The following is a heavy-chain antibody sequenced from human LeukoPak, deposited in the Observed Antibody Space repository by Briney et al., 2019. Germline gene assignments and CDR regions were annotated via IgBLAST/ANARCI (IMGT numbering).Heavy chain of an antibody. V-gene: IGHV4-34*01. D-gene: IGHD3-10*01. CDR1: GGSFSGYY. Sequence: PSETLSLTCAVYGGSFSGYYWSWIRQPPGKGLEWIGEINHSGSTNYNPSLKSRVTISVDTSKNQFSLKLSSVTAADTAVYYCARDVSGGYWGQGTLVTVSS. J-gene: IGHJ4*02. CDR2: INHSGST. CDR3: ARDVSGGY.